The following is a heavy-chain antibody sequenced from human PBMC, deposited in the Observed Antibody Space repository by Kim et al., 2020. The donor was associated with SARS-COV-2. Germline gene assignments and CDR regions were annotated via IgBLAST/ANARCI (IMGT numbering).Heavy chain of an antibody. V-gene: IGHV3-48*03. D-gene: IGHD3-22*01. CDR2: ISSTGFSV. CDR3: ARDRYSFGYYYFDY. J-gene: IGHJ4*02. Sequence: GGSLRLSCAASGFTFSSYEMNWIRQAPGKGLEWISYISSTGFSVYYADSVKGRFTISRDNAKGLLYLQMNSLRAEDTAVYYCARDRYSFGYYYFDYWGQGALVTVSS. CDR1: GFTFSSYE.